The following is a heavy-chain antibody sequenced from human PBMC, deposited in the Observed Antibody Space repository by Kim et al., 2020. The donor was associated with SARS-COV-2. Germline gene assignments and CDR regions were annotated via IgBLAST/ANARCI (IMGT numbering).Heavy chain of an antibody. CDR1: GFSLSTSGVG. V-gene: IGHV2-5*02. D-gene: IGHD3-3*01. Sequence: SGPTLVNPSQTLTLTCTFSGFSLSTSGVGVGWIRQPPGKALEWLALIYWDDDKRYSPSLKSRLTITQDTSKNQVVLTMTNMDPVDTATYYCAHRPPVFWSGYFDYWGQGTLVTVSS. J-gene: IGHJ4*02. CDR2: IYWDDDK. CDR3: AHRPPVFWSGYFDY.